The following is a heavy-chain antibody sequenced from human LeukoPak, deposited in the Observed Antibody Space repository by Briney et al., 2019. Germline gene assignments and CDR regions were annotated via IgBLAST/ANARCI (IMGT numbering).Heavy chain of an antibody. Sequence: DPSETLSLTCTVSGGSISSYYWSWIRQPAGKGLEWIGRIYTSGSTNYNPSLKSRVTISVDTSKNQFSLKLSSVTAADTAVYYCARGLIGVDSSGYYSDYYYYMDVWGKGTTVTISS. CDR2: IYTSGST. J-gene: IGHJ6*03. CDR3: ARGLIGVDSSGYYSDYYYYMDV. V-gene: IGHV4-4*07. D-gene: IGHD3-22*01. CDR1: GGSISSYY.